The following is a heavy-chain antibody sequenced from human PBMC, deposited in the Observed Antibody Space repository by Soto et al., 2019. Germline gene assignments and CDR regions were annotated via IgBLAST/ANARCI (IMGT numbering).Heavy chain of an antibody. CDR1: GGTFSNYA. J-gene: IGHJ6*02. D-gene: IGHD3-3*01. Sequence: QVQLVQSGAEVKKPGSSVKVSCKASGGTFSNYAMSWVRQAPGQGLEWMGGIIPIFGTANYAQKFQGRVIXXADESTSTANMELSSLRSEDTAVYYCARGMVRFLDSLGVDVWGQGTTVTVSS. CDR2: IIPIFGTA. V-gene: IGHV1-69*12. CDR3: ARGMVRFLDSLGVDV.